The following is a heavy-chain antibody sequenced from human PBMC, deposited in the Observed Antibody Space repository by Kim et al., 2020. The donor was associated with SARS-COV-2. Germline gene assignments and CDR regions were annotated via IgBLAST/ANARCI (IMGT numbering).Heavy chain of an antibody. Sequence: GGSLRLSCVASGFTFSDSAMHWVRQASGKGLEWVGRIRSRLNSYATGYGASVKGRFTIARYDSKNTAYLQMNSLKIEATAIYYCTRIPGTTLDFWDAFDVWGQGTMVTVSS. V-gene: IGHV3-73*01. D-gene: IGHD1-1*01. CDR2: IRSRLNSYAT. CDR1: GFTFSDSA. CDR3: TRIPGTTLDFWDAFDV. J-gene: IGHJ3*01.